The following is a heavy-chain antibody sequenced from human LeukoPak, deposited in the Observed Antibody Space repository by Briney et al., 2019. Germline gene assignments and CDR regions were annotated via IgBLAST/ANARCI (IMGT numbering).Heavy chain of an antibody. CDR2: IFHSGST. Sequence: SETLSLTCTVSGGSISTYYWSWIRQPPGKRLEWIGYIFHSGSTNYNPSLRGRVTISVDTSKNQFSLKLSSVTAADTAVYYCARDPAWAITTQNAFDIWGQGTMVTVSS. J-gene: IGHJ3*02. D-gene: IGHD3-3*01. V-gene: IGHV4-59*12. CDR1: GGSISTYY. CDR3: ARDPAWAITTQNAFDI.